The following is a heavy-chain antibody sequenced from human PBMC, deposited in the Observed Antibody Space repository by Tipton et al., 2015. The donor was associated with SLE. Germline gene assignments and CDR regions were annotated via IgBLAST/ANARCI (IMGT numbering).Heavy chain of an antibody. J-gene: IGHJ5*01. CDR2: ISYDGSDK. CDR3: VGSTNRTPLPFDS. CDR1: GFTFSSYN. V-gene: IGHV3-30*14. D-gene: IGHD2-2*01. Sequence: QVQLVQSGGGVVQPGRSLRLSCAASGFTFSSYNMQWVRQAPGKGLEWVALISYDGSDKYHADSVKTRFTISRDTSKNTLYLQMNSLRAEDTAVYYCVGSTNRTPLPFDSWGQGTLVTVPS.